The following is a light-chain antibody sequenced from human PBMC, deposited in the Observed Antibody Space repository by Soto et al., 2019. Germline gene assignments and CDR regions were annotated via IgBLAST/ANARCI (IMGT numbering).Light chain of an antibody. CDR3: QQSFSTPPVT. CDR2: AAS. V-gene: IGKV1-39*01. CDR1: QSIRTY. J-gene: IGKJ4*01. Sequence: DIQLTQSPPSLSASVGDRVTISCRASQSIRTYLNWYQQKPGKAPQLLIYAASSLQSGVPSRFSGSGSGTDFTLTISSLQPEDFATYYCQQSFSTPPVTFGGGTKVENK.